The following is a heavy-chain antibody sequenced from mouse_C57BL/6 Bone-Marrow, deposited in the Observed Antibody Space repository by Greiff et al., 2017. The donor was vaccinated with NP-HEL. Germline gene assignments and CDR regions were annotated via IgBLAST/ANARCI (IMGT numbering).Heavy chain of an antibody. CDR2: IDPETGGT. J-gene: IGHJ4*01. D-gene: IGHD1-1*01. CDR3: TPMDYYGSSYAMDY. Sequence: QVQLQQSGAELVRPGASVTLSCKASGYTFTDYEMHWVKQTPVHGLEWIGAIDPETGGTAYNQKFKGKAILTADKSSSTAYMELRSLTSEDSAVYYCTPMDYYGSSYAMDYWGQGTSVTVSS. V-gene: IGHV1-15*01. CDR1: GYTFTDYE.